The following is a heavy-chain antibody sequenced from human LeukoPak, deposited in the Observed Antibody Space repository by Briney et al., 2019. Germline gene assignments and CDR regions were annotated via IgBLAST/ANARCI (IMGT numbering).Heavy chain of an antibody. CDR2: MNPNSGNT. CDR3: ARAYCTNGVCLYYFDY. J-gene: IGHJ4*02. V-gene: IGHV1-8*01. Sequence: ASVKVSCKASGYTFTSYDINWVRQATGQGLEWMGWMNPNSGNTGYAQKFQGRVTMTRNTSISTAYMELSSLRSEDTAVYYCARAYCTNGVCLYYFDYWGQGTLVTVSS. CDR1: GYTFTSYD. D-gene: IGHD2-8*01.